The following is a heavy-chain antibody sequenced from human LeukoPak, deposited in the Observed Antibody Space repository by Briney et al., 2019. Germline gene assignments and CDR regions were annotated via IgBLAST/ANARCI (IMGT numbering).Heavy chain of an antibody. V-gene: IGHV6-1*01. J-gene: IGHJ4*02. CDR1: GDSVSSNSAA. CDR3: ASYYPSTMVRGVPKWGDDY. Sequence: SQTLSLTCAISGDSVSSNSAAWNWIRQSPSRGLEWLGRTYYRSKWYNDYAVSVKSRITINPDTSKNQFSLQLNSVTPEDTAVYYCASYYPSTMVRGVPKWGDDYWGQGTLVTVSS. D-gene: IGHD3-10*01. CDR2: TYYRSKWYN.